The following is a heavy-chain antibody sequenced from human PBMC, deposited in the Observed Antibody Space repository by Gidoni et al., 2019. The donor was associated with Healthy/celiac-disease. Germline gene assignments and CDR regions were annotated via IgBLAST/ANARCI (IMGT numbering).Heavy chain of an antibody. CDR1: GFTFRSHG. D-gene: IGHD5-18*01. V-gene: IGHV3-30*18. J-gene: IGHJ6*02. CDR3: AKESSLWLGMDV. CDR2: IAYDGSNK. Sequence: QVQLVESGGGVVQPGRSLRLSCVAAGFTFRSHGMHWVRQAPGKGLEWVAVIAYDGSNKYYADAVKGRFTISRDNSKNTVYLQMNSLRAEDTAVYYCAKESSLWLGMDVWGQGTTVTVSS.